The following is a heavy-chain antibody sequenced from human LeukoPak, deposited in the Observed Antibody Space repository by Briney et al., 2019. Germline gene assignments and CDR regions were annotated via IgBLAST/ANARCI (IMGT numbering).Heavy chain of an antibody. V-gene: IGHV1-69*04. CDR2: IIPIFGIA. CDR3: ARGTAGDASDI. CDR1: GGTFSSYA. J-gene: IGHJ3*02. D-gene: IGHD6-13*01. Sequence: SVKVSCKASGGTFSSYAISWVRQAPGQGLEWMGRIIPIFGIANYAQKFQGRVTITADKSTSTAYMELSSLRSEDTAVYYCARGTAGDASDIWGQGTMVTVSS.